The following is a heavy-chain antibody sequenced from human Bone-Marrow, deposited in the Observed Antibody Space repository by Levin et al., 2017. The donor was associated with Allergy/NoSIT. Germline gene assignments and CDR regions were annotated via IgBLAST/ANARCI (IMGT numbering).Heavy chain of an antibody. V-gene: IGHV3-30*03. J-gene: IGHJ4*02. CDR3: ARDPSRLLSGGRADH. CDR1: GFIFSSYG. CDR2: ISFRGNEK. Sequence: PGGSLRLSCTGSGFIFSSYGVHWVRQAPGKGLEWVAVISFRGNEKYYADSVKGRFTVSRDNSNNTASLEMHRLSLEDTAVYYCARDPSRLLSGGRADHWGQGALVTVSS. D-gene: IGHD1-26*01.